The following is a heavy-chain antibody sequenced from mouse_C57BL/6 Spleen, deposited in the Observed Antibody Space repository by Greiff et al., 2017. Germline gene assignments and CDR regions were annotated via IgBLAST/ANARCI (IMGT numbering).Heavy chain of an antibody. V-gene: IGHV5-4*01. J-gene: IGHJ4*01. CDR2: ISDGGSYT. Sequence: EVHLVESGGGLVKPGGSLKLSCAASGFTFSSYAMSWVRQTPEKRLEWVATISDGGSYTYYPDNVKGRFTISRDNAKNNLYLQMSHLKSEDTAMYYCARDTSSITTVVATRGYYAMDYWGQGTSVTVSS. CDR3: ARDTSSITTVVATRGYYAMDY. CDR1: GFTFSSYA. D-gene: IGHD1-1*01.